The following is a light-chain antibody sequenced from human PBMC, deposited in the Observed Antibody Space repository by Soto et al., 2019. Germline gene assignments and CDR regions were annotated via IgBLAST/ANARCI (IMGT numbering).Light chain of an antibody. J-gene: IGKJ3*01. Sequence: IVMTQSPATLSVSPGETATLSCRASQSVGTNLAWYQQKPGQPLRLLIYATSTRVTGVPVRFSGGGSGTDFTLTISSLQSEDFAVYYCQQYNKWPPDYTFGPGTKVDIK. CDR3: QQYNKWPPDYT. CDR1: QSVGTN. V-gene: IGKV3D-15*01. CDR2: ATS.